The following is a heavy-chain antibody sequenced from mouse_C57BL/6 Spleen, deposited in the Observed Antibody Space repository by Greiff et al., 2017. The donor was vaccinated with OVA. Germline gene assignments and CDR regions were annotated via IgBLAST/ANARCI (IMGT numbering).Heavy chain of an antibody. J-gene: IGHJ3*01. CDR3: ARGGNLYYDYDGGFAY. V-gene: IGHV1-26*01. Sequence: VQLQQSGPELVKPGASVKISCKASGYTFTDYYMNWVKQSHGQSLEWIGDINPNNGGTSYNQKFKGKATLTVDKSSSTAYMELRSLTSEDSAVYYCARGGNLYYDYDGGFAYWGQGTLVTVSA. CDR1: GYTFTDYY. D-gene: IGHD2-4*01. CDR2: INPNNGGT.